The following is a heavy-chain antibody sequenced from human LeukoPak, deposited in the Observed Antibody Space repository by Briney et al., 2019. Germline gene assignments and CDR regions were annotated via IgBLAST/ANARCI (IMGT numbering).Heavy chain of an antibody. V-gene: IGHV4-39*01. J-gene: IGHJ3*02. CDR2: IYYSGST. D-gene: IGHD2-2*01. CDR1: GGSISSSSYY. CDR3: ARIPTNAVPAAHNGFDI. Sequence: SETLSLTCTVSGGSISSSSYYWGWIRQPPGKGLEWIGSIYYSGSTYYNPSLKSRVTISVDTSKNQFSLKLSSVTAADTAVYYCARIPTNAVPAAHNGFDIWGQGTMLTVSS.